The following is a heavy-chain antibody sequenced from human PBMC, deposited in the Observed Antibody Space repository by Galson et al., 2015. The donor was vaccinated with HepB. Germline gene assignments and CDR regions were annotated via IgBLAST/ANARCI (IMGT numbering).Heavy chain of an antibody. D-gene: IGHD6-6*01. CDR3: ARGGYSSSGTYFDY. V-gene: IGHV3-74*01. CDR2: INSDGSST. CDR1: GSTFSSYW. Sequence: SLRLSCAASGSTFSSYWMHWVRQAPGKGLVWVSRINSDGSSTSYADSVKGRFTISRDNAKNTLYLQMNSLRAEDTAVYYCARGGYSSSGTYFDYWGQGTLVTVSS. J-gene: IGHJ4*02.